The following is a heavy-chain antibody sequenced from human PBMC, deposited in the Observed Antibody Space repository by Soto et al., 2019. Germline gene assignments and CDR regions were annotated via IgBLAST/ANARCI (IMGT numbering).Heavy chain of an antibody. V-gene: IGHV1-18*01. CDR1: GCTFSSYA. J-gene: IGHJ4*02. Sequence: ASVKVSCKASGCTFSSYAISWVRQAPGQGLEWMGWINADNGNTNYAQKLQGRVTITTDTSTSTAYMELRSLRSDDTAVYYCARTASWSFAYWGPGTLVTVSS. CDR3: ARTASWSFAY. CDR2: INADNGNT.